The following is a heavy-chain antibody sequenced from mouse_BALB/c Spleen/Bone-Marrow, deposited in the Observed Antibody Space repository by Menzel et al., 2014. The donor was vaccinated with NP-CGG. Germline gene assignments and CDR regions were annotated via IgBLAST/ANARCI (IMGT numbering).Heavy chain of an antibody. Sequence: VQVVESGAELVRPGSSVKISCKASGYAFSNYWMNWVKQRPGQGLEWTGQIYPGDTDIHYNGKFKGKATLTADKSSSTAYMQLSSLTSEDSAVYFCASRGDYSYAMDYWGQGTSVTVSS. J-gene: IGHJ4*01. CDR2: IYPGDTDI. D-gene: IGHD1-1*01. CDR1: GYAFSNYW. CDR3: ASRGDYSYAMDY. V-gene: IGHV1-80*01.